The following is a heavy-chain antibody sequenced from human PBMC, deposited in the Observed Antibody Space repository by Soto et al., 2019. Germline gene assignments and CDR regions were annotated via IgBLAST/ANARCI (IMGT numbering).Heavy chain of an antibody. V-gene: IGHV4-34*01. J-gene: IGHJ6*03. CDR2: INHSGST. CDR3: ARVYYGYYYYMDV. Sequence: SETLSLTCAVYGGSFSGYYWSWIRQPPGKGLEWIGEINHSGSTNYNPSLKSRVTISVDTSKNQFSLKLSSVTAADTAVYYCARVYYGYYYYMDVWGKGTTVTVSS. D-gene: IGHD2-8*01. CDR1: GGSFSGYY.